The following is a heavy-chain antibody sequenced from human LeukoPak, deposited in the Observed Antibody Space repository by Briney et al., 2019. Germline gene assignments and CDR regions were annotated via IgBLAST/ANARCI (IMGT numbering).Heavy chain of an antibody. V-gene: IGHV4-30-2*01. CDR1: GGSISSGGYS. J-gene: IGHJ3*02. CDR3: ARGVTMVRGVIADAFDI. Sequence: SQTLPLTCTVSGGSISSGGYSWSWIRQPPGKGLEWIGYIYHSGSTYYNPSLKSRVTISVDRSKNQFSLKLSSVTAADTAVYYCARGVTMVRGVIADAFDIWGQGTMVTVSS. CDR2: IYHSGST. D-gene: IGHD3-10*01.